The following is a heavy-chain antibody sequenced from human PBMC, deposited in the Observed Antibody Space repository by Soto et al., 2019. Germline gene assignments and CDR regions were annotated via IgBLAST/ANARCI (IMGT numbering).Heavy chain of an antibody. CDR2: ISGSGGST. CDR3: AKDRGSYYYDSSGYSD. V-gene: IGHV3-23*01. D-gene: IGHD3-22*01. J-gene: IGHJ4*02. CDR1: GFTFSSYA. Sequence: PGGSLRLSCAASGFTFSSYAMSWVRQAPGKGLEWVSAISGSGGSTYYADSVKGRFTISRDNSKNTLYLQMNSLRAEDTAVYYCAKDRGSYYYDSSGYSDWGQGTLVTVSS.